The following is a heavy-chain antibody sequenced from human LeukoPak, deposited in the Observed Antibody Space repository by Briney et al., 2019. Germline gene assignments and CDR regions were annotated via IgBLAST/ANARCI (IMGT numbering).Heavy chain of an antibody. J-gene: IGHJ4*02. CDR3: ARRLGLYYYGSGSYLDY. CDR2: IYHSGST. D-gene: IGHD3-10*01. V-gene: IGHV4-38-2*02. CDR1: GYSISSGYY. Sequence: SETLSLTCTVSGYSISSGYYWGWIRQPPGKGLEWIGSIYHSGSTYYNPSLKSRVTISVDTSKNQFSLKLSSVTAADTAVYYCARRLGLYYYGSGSYLDYWGQGTLVTVSS.